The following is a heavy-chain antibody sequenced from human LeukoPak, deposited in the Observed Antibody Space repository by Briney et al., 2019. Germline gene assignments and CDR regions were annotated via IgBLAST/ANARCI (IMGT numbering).Heavy chain of an antibody. CDR1: GFTFSSYA. CDR3: ARGYCSGSSCYSGFYFDY. Sequence: GGSLRLSCAASGFTFSSYAMHWVRQAPGKGLEWVAVISYDGSNKYHADSVKGRFTISRDNSKSTLYLQMNSLRAEDTAVYYCARGYCSGSSCYSGFYFDYWGQGALVTVSS. V-gene: IGHV3-30-3*01. CDR2: ISYDGSNK. D-gene: IGHD2-15*01. J-gene: IGHJ4*02.